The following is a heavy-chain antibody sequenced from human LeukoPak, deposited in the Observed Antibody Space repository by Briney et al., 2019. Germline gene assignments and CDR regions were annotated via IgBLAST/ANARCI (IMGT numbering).Heavy chain of an antibody. CDR2: IDYSGST. V-gene: IGHV4-59*08. Sequence: NSSETLSLTCTVSGGSISSYYWSWIRQPPGKGLEWIGYIDYSGSTNYNPSLKSRVTISVDTSKNQFSLKVSSVSAADTAVYYCARAYSSSWYWNWFDPWGQGTLVTVSS. J-gene: IGHJ5*02. D-gene: IGHD6-13*01. CDR3: ARAYSSSWYWNWFDP. CDR1: GGSISSYY.